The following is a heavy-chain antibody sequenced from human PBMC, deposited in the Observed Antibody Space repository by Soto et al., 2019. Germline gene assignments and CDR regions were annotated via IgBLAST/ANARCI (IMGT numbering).Heavy chain of an antibody. CDR3: ARSVRGYYDSSGYDY. V-gene: IGHV3-21*01. Sequence: EVQLVESGGGLVKPGGSLRLSCAASGFTFSSYSMNWVRQAPGKGLEWVSSISSSSSYIYYADSVKGRFTISRDNAKNSPYLQMNSLRAEDTAVYYCARSVRGYYDSSGYDYWGQGTLVTVSS. CDR1: GFTFSSYS. CDR2: ISSSSSYI. J-gene: IGHJ4*02. D-gene: IGHD3-22*01.